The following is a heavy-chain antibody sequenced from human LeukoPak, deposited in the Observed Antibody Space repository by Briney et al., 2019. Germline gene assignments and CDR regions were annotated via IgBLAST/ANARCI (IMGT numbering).Heavy chain of an antibody. CDR1: GFTFSTYA. Sequence: GGSLRLSCAASGFTFSTYAMGWVRQAPGKGLEWVSAISGSGGSTYYADSVKGRFTISRDNSKNTLYLQMNSLRAEDTAVYYCARDPGSSNIAARQYYYYYYGMDVWGQGTTVTVSS. CDR2: ISGSGGST. CDR3: ARDPGSSNIAARQYYYYYYGMDV. V-gene: IGHV3-23*01. D-gene: IGHD6-6*01. J-gene: IGHJ6*02.